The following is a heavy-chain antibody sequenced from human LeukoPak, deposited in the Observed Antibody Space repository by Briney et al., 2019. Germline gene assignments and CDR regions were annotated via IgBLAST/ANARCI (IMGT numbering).Heavy chain of an antibody. D-gene: IGHD1-20*01. J-gene: IGHJ6*02. CDR3: AKDNWSITLPDV. CDR1: GFTFSSYA. CDR2: ISGSGGST. V-gene: IGHV3-23*01. Sequence: GGSLRLSCAASGFTFSSYAMNWVRQAPGKGLEWVSAISGSGGSTYYADSVKGRFTIPRDNSKNTLYLQMNSLRGEDTAVYYCAKDNWSITLPDVWGQGTTVTVSS.